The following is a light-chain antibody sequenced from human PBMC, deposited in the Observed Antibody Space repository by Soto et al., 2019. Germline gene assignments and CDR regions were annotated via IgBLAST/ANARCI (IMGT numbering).Light chain of an antibody. CDR3: QQYASSSYP. CDR1: QAVTNSF. J-gene: IGKJ2*01. CDR2: GIS. V-gene: IGKV3-20*01. Sequence: ENVLTQSPGTLSLSPGERATLSCRASQAVTNSFFAWYLQKPGQAPRLLIYGISSRATGISDRFSGSGSGTDFTLTISRLEPEDFAVYFCQQYASSSYPFGQGTKLEIK.